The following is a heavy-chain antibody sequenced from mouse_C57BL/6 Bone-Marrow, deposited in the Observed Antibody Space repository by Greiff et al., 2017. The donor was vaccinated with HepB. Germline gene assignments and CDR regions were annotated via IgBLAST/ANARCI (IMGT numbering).Heavy chain of an antibody. CDR2: IYPGSGST. D-gene: IGHD3-2*02. CDR1: GYTFTSYW. J-gene: IGHJ3*01. V-gene: IGHV1-55*01. Sequence: VQRVESGAELVKPGASVKMSCKASGYTFTSYWITWVKQRPGQGLEWIGDIYPGSGSTNYNEKFKSKATLTVDTSSSTAYMQLSSLTSEDSAVYYCARGSSGPAWFAYWGQGTLVTVSA. CDR3: ARGSSGPAWFAY.